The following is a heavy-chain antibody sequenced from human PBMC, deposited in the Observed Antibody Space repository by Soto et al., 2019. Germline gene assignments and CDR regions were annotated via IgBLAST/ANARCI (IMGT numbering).Heavy chain of an antibody. D-gene: IGHD3-22*01. CDR1: GGSISGRC. CDR2: FCYTGST. J-gene: IGHJ5*02. V-gene: IGHV4-59*01. CDR3: AKSHYDSSGYYIIDH. Sequence: SETLSLTCTVSGGSISGRCWSCVRQSPGKGLEWIGYFCYTGSTNYNPSLKSRVTISVDRSKTQCSLKLTSVTAADTAVYYCAKSHYDSSGYYIIDHWGQGTLVTVSS.